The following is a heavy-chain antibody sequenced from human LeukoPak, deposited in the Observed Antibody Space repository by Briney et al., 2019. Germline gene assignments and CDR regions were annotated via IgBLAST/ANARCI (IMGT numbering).Heavy chain of an antibody. Sequence: GGSLRLSCAASGFTFDNYVMAWFRQAPGKGLEWVSTISALFPNTYSADSVKGRFTISRDNSKSTLYLQMNSLRAEDTAVYYCARDQGGYFDYWGQGTLVTVSS. CDR1: GFTFDNYV. CDR2: ISALFPNT. V-gene: IGHV3-23*01. D-gene: IGHD3-16*01. CDR3: ARDQGGYFDY. J-gene: IGHJ4*02.